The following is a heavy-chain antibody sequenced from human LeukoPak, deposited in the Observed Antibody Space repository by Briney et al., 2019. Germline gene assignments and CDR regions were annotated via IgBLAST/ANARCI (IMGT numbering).Heavy chain of an antibody. CDR3: ARGHIVVVPAAIRGSDDYYYYGMDV. V-gene: IGHV1-2*02. Sequence: ASVKVSCKASGYTFTGYYMHWVRQAPGQVLEWMGWINPNSGGTNYAQKLQGRVTMTTDTSTSTAYMELRSLRSDDTAVYYCARGHIVVVPAAIRGSDDYYYYGMDVWGQGTTVTVSS. D-gene: IGHD2-2*02. CDR1: GYTFTGYY. J-gene: IGHJ6*02. CDR2: INPNSGGT.